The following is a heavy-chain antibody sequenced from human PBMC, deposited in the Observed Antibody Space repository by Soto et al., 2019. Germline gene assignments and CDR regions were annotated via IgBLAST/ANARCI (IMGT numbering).Heavy chain of an antibody. V-gene: IGHV5-51*01. J-gene: IGHJ3*02. D-gene: IGHD6-13*01. CDR1: GYNFANYW. CDR3: AAGYTTGLDAFDI. CDR2: IFPGDSDT. Sequence: EVQLVQSGAEAKKPGESLKISCKGSGYNFANYWIGWVRQMPGKGLEWMGMIFPGDSDTKNSPSLQGQITMSVDKSDSSAYLQWRSLKASDTAMYYCAAGYTTGLDAFDIWGQGTRVTVSS.